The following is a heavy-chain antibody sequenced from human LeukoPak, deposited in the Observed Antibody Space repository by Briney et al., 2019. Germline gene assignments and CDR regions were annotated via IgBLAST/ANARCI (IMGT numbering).Heavy chain of an antibody. D-gene: IGHD1-7*01. V-gene: IGHV3-23*01. CDR3: AKALGNYTFLFDN. CDR1: GFTFRTNV. Sequence: GGSLRLSCAASGFTFRTNVMSWVRQAPGKGLEWVSGIGGSGDSTYYADSVKGRFTISRDNFKNTLYLQMNSLRAEDTAVYYCAKALGNYTFLFDNWGQGNLVTVSS. CDR2: IGGSGDST. J-gene: IGHJ4*02.